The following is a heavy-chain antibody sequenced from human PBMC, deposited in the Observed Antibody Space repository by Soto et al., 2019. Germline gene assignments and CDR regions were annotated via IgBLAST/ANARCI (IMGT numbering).Heavy chain of an antibody. J-gene: IGHJ4*02. V-gene: IGHV3-33*01. CDR3: ARDSTTTVTTRIPDY. CDR2: IWYDGSDK. CDR1: GFTFRDYG. Sequence: QVQLVESGGGVVQPGRSLRLSCAASGFTFRDYGMHWVRQAPGKGLEWVAIIWYDGSDKYHTDSVKGLFTISRDNSKNTLYLQMNSLSAEDTAVYYCARDSTTTVTTRIPDYWGQGTLVTVSS. D-gene: IGHD4-17*01.